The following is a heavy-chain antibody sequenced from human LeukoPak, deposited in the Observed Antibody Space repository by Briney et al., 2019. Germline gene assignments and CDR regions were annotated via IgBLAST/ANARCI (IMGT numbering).Heavy chain of an antibody. CDR3: ARGSQRGAAANYYGMDV. CDR1: GFTLSSYW. Sequence: GRSLRLSCAASGFTLSSYWMHWVRQAPGKGLVWVSRINSDGSSTTYADSVKGRFTISRDNAKNTLYLQMNSLRAEDTAVYHCARGSQRGAAANYYGMDVWGQGTTVTVSS. V-gene: IGHV3-74*01. CDR2: INSDGSST. D-gene: IGHD2-2*01. J-gene: IGHJ6*02.